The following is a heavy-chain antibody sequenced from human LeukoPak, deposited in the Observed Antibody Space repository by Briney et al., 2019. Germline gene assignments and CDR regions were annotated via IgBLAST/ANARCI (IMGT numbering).Heavy chain of an antibody. CDR2: INHSGST. J-gene: IGHJ5*02. Sequence: SETLSLTRAVYGGSFSGYYWSWIRQPPGKGLEWIGEINHSGSTNYNPSLKSRVTISVDTSKNQFSLKLSSVTAADTAVYYCARGGISSSWYWFDPWGQGTLVTVPS. CDR1: GGSFSGYY. D-gene: IGHD6-13*01. V-gene: IGHV4-34*01. CDR3: ARGGISSSWYWFDP.